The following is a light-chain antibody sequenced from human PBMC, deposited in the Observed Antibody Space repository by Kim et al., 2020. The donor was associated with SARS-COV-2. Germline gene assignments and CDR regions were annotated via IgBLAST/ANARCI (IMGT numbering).Light chain of an antibody. Sequence: EIVLTQSPGTLSSSPGERAIFSCRASQSVINNYIAWYQHKHGQGPILLIHGASSRAVGIPDRFSGSGSGTDFTLTNSRLKPEDFAVYYCQQYAESPTFGQGTRLEIK. CDR1: QSVINNY. J-gene: IGKJ5*01. CDR3: QQYAESPT. CDR2: GAS. V-gene: IGKV3-20*01.